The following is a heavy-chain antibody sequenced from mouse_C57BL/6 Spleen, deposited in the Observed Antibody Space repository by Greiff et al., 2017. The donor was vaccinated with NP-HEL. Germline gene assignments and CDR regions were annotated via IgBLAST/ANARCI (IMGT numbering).Heavy chain of an antibody. CDR1: GYTFTSYW. J-gene: IGHJ2*01. CDR2: IDPSDSYT. CDR3: ARRTTVDYFDY. D-gene: IGHD1-1*01. Sequence: QVQLQQPGAELVRPGTSVKLSCKASGYTFTSYWMHWVKQRPGQGLEWIGVIDPSDSYTNYNQKFKGKATLTVDTSSSTAYMQLSSLTSEDSAVYYCARRTTVDYFDYWGKGTTLTVSS. V-gene: IGHV1-59*01.